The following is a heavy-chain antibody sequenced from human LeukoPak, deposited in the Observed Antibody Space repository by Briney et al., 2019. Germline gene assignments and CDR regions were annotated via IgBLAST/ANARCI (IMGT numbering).Heavy chain of an antibody. CDR2: ISSSSSTI. CDR1: GFTFSSYS. V-gene: IGHV3-48*01. J-gene: IGHJ4*02. D-gene: IGHD3-22*01. CDR3: ARELLTYYYDSSGLPFDY. Sequence: GGSLRLSCAASGFTFSSYSMNWVRQAPGKGLKWVSYISSSSSTIYYADSVKGRFTISRDNAKNSLYLQMNSLRAEDTAVYYCARELLTYYYDSSGLPFDYWGQGTLVTVSS.